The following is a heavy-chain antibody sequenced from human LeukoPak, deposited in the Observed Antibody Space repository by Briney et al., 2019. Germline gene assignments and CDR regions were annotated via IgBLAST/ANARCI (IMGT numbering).Heavy chain of an antibody. CDR3: AKGSRRYCSGGSCTKYYYYGMDV. V-gene: IGHV3-72*01. D-gene: IGHD2-15*01. CDR1: GFTFSDHY. J-gene: IGHJ6*02. CDR2: TRNKANSYTT. Sequence: PGGSLRLSCAASGFTFSDHYMGWVRQAPGKGLEWVGRTRNKANSYTTEYAASVKGRFTISRDDSKNSLYLQMNSLKTEDTAVYYCAKGSRRYCSGGSCTKYYYYGMDVWGQGTTVTVSS.